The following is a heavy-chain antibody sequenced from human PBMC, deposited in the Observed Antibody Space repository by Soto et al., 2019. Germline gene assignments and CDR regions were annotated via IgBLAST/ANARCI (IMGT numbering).Heavy chain of an antibody. CDR2: INHSGST. CDR3: ARGLNWGNRGNWFDP. Sequence: PSETLSLTCAVYGGSFSGYYWSWIRQPPGKGLEWIGEINHSGSTNYNPSLKSRVTISVDTSKNQFSMKLSSVTAADTAVYYWARGLNWGNRGNWFDPWGQGTLVTVSS. D-gene: IGHD7-27*01. J-gene: IGHJ5*02. V-gene: IGHV4-34*01. CDR1: GGSFSGYY.